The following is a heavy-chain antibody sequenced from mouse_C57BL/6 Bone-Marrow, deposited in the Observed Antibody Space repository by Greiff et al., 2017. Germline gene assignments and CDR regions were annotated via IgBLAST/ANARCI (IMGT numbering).Heavy chain of an antibody. CDR2: ISSGSSTI. CDR3: ARDYGSSGGYWYFDV. CDR1: GFTFSDYG. J-gene: IGHJ1*03. V-gene: IGHV5-17*01. D-gene: IGHD1-1*01. Sequence: EVQLQQSGGGLVKPGGSLKLSCAASGFTFSDYGMHWVRQAPEKGLEWVAYISSGSSTIYYADTVKGRFTISRDNAKNTLFLQMTSLRSEDTAMYYCARDYGSSGGYWYFDVWGTGTTVTVSS.